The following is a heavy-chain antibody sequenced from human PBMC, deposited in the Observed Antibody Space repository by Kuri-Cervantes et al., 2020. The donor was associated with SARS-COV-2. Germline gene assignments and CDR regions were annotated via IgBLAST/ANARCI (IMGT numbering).Heavy chain of an antibody. CDR1: GGSISSSSYY. Sequence: GSLRLSCTVSGGSISSSSYYWGWIRQPPGKGLEWIGSIYYSGSTYYNPSLKSRVTISVDTSKNQFSLKLSSVTAADTAVYYCARRIAAAGAFDYWGQGNLVHVSS. CDR3: ARRIAAAGAFDY. J-gene: IGHJ4*02. D-gene: IGHD6-13*01. V-gene: IGHV4-39*01. CDR2: IYYSGST.